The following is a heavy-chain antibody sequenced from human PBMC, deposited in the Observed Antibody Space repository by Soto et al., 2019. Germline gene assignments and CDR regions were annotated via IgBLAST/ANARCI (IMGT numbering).Heavy chain of an antibody. V-gene: IGHV3-30-3*01. D-gene: IGHD3-10*01. CDR3: AMYYYGSGSPTNFDY. CDR1: GFTFSSYA. J-gene: IGHJ4*02. CDR2: ISYDGSNK. Sequence: GGSLRLSCGASGFTFSSYAMHWVRQAPGKGLEWVAVISYDGSNKYYADSVKGRFTISRDNSKNTLYLQMNSLRAEDTAVYYCAMYYYGSGSPTNFDYWGQGTLVTVSS.